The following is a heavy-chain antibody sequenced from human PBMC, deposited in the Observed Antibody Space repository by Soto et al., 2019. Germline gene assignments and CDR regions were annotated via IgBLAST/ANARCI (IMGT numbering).Heavy chain of an antibody. CDR1: GFTFSSYG. CDR2: ISYDGSNK. D-gene: IGHD3-3*01. V-gene: IGHV3-30*18. J-gene: IGHJ2*01. Sequence: QVQLVESGGGVVQPGRSLRLSCAASGFTFSSYGMHWVRQAPGKGLEWVAVISYDGSNKYYADSVKGRFTISRDNSKNTLYLQMNRLRAEDTAVYYCAKEIYDFWSGYYHWYFDLWGRGTLVTVSS. CDR3: AKEIYDFWSGYYHWYFDL.